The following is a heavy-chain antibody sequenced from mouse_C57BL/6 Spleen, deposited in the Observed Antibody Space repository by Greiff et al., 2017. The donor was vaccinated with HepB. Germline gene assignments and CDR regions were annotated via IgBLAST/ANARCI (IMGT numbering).Heavy chain of an antibody. D-gene: IGHD1-1*01. V-gene: IGHV1-53*01. CDR3: ASPVVATGAMDY. J-gene: IGHJ4*01. CDR2: INPSNGGT. CDR1: GYTFTSYW. Sequence: QVQLQQPGTELVKPGASVKLSCKASGYTFTSYWMHWVKQRPGQGLEWIGNINPSNGGTNYNEKFKSKATLTVDKSSSTAYMQLSSLTSEDSAVYYSASPVVATGAMDYWGQGTSVTVSS.